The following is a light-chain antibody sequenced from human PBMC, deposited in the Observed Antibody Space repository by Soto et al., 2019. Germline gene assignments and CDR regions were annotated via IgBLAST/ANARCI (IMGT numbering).Light chain of an antibody. V-gene: IGKV3-15*01. CDR2: AAS. CDR3: QQYNKWPPWT. CDR1: QSVRNN. J-gene: IGKJ1*01. Sequence: EIVMTQSPATLSVSPGERATLSCRASQSVRNNLAWYQQKPGLAPRLLISAASTRATGIPARFSGNGSETEFTLIIANLQSEDYALYYCQQYNKWPPWTFGKRTKVAVK.